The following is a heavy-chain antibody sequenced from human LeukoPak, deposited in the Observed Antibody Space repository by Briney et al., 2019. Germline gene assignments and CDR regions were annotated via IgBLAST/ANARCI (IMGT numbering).Heavy chain of an antibody. V-gene: IGHV4-4*07. Sequence: SETLSLTCTVSGGPMSSYDWSWIRQPAGKGLEWIARIYTSGSTNYNPSLKSRVTMSVDTSKNQFSLKLSSVTAADTAVYYCARAAEYSSSFNWFDPWGQGTLVTVSS. CDR3: ARAAEYSSSFNWFDP. D-gene: IGHD6-13*01. CDR1: GGPMSSYD. CDR2: IYTSGST. J-gene: IGHJ5*02.